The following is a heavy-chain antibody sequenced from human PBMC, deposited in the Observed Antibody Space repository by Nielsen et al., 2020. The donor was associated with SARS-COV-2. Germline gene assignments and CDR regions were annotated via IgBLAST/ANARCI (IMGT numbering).Heavy chain of an antibody. D-gene: IGHD4-17*01. J-gene: IGHJ4*02. CDR1: GFTFDDYA. V-gene: IGHV3-9*01. CDR2: ISWNSGSI. CDR3: AKLGDDYGSPLDY. Sequence: SLKISCAASGFTFDDYAMHWVRQAPGKGLEWVSGISWNSGSIGYADSVKGRFTISRDNAKNSLYLQMNSLRAEDTALYYCAKLGDDYGSPLDYWGQGTLVTVSS.